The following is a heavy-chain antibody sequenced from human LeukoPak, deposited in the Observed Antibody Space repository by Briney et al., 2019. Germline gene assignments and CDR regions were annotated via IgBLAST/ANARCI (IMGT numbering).Heavy chain of an antibody. CDR2: IYTSGST. D-gene: IGHD6-6*01. V-gene: IGHV4-4*07. CDR3: ARLRFHSSIAAQATDY. Sequence: SETLSLTCTVSGGSISSYYWSWIRQPAGKGLEWIGRIYTSGSTNYNPSLKSRVTMSVDTSKNQFSLKLSSVTAADTAVYYCARLRFHSSIAAQATDYWGQGTLVTVSS. CDR1: GGSISSYY. J-gene: IGHJ4*02.